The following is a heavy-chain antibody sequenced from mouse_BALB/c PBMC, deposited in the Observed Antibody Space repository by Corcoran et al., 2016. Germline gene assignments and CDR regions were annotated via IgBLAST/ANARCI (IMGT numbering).Heavy chain of an antibody. CDR3: ARKRRGFAY. CDR2: INTYTGEP. V-gene: IGHV9-3-1*01. CDR1: GSTFPNYG. J-gene: IGHJ3*01. Sequence: QIQLVQSGPELKKPGETVKISCKASGSTFPNYGMNWVKQAPGKGLKGMGWINTYTGEPSYADDFKGRFAFSLETSASTAYLQINNLKNEDTATYFCARKRRGFAYWGQGTLVTVSA.